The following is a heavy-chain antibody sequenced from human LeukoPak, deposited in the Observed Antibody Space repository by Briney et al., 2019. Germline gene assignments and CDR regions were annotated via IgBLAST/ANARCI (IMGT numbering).Heavy chain of an antibody. V-gene: IGHV3-30*14. Sequence: PGGSLRLSCAASGFTFSSYAMHWVRQAPGKGLEWVAVISYDGSNKYYADSVKGRFTISRENAKNSLYLQMNSLRAGDTAVYYCARGSNYYDSSGYYFRFDPWGQGTLVTVSS. CDR1: GFTFSSYA. CDR3: ARGSNYYDSSGYYFRFDP. J-gene: IGHJ5*02. D-gene: IGHD3-22*01. CDR2: ISYDGSNK.